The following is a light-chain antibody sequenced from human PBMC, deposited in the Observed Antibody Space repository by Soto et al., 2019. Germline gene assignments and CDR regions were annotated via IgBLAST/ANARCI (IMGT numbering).Light chain of an antibody. CDR2: GAS. CDR3: QQYVTSPWA. Sequence: EIVLTQSPGTLSLSPGERATLSCRASQSVSSSFLAWYQQKPGQAPRLPIYGASNRATGIPDRFSGSGSGIDFTLAISRLEPEDFAVYYCQQYVTSPWAFGQGTKVAIE. J-gene: IGKJ1*01. CDR1: QSVSSSF. V-gene: IGKV3-20*01.